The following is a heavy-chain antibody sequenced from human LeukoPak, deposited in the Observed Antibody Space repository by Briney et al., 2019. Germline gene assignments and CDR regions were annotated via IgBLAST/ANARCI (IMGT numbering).Heavy chain of an antibody. D-gene: IGHD2-15*01. Sequence: ASVKVSCKASGYTFTGYYMHWVRQAPGQGLEWMGWINPNSGGTNYAQKFQGRVTTTRDTSISTAYMELSRLRSDDTAVYYCARGEGDIVVVVAATIDYWGQGTLVTVSS. CDR3: ARGEGDIVVVVAATIDY. CDR1: GYTFTGYY. CDR2: INPNSGGT. V-gene: IGHV1-2*02. J-gene: IGHJ4*02.